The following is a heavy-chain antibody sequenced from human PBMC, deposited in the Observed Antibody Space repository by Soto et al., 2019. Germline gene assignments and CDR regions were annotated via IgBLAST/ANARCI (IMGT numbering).Heavy chain of an antibody. CDR2: IDPSDSYT. D-gene: IGHD3-22*01. CDR3: ARTDSSAVYYYYGMDV. Sequence: PGESLKISCKGSGYSFTSYWISWVRQMPGKGLEWMGRIDPSDSYTNYSPSFQGHVTISADKSISTAYLQWSSLKASDTAMYYCARTDSSAVYYYYGMDVWGQDTTVTVSS. CDR1: GYSFTSYW. J-gene: IGHJ6*02. V-gene: IGHV5-10-1*01.